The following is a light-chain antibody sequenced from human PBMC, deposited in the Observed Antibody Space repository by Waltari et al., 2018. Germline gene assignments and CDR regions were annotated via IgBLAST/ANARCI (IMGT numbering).Light chain of an antibody. CDR3: QQYNSYLWT. V-gene: IGKV3-15*01. J-gene: IGKJ1*01. CDR1: QSVSSD. CDR2: GAS. Sequence: EIVMTQSPATLSVSPGERASLSCRASQSVSSDLAWYQQKPGQAPRLLIYGASTRATGIPDRFSGSGSVTEFTLTISGLQPDDFATYYCQQYNSYLWTFGQGTKVEIK.